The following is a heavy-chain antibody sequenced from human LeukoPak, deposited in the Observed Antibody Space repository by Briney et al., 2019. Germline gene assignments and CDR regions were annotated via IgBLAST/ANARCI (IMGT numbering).Heavy chain of an antibody. V-gene: IGHV4-39*01. CDR1: GGSISSSSYY. CDR2: IYYSGST. CDR3: ANLGISSSWYLFDY. J-gene: IGHJ4*02. D-gene: IGHD6-13*01. Sequence: PSETLSLTCTVSGGSISSSSYYWGWIRQPPGKGLEWIGSIYYSGSTYYNPSLKSRVTISVDTSKNQFSLKLSSVTAADTAVYYCANLGISSSWYLFDYWGQGTLVTVSS.